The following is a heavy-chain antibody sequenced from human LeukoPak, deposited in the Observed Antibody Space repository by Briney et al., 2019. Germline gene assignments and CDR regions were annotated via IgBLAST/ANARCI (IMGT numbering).Heavy chain of an antibody. CDR3: AGGPSPPRSYSYSSPRCAFDI. V-gene: IGHV4-34*01. J-gene: IGHJ3*02. CDR1: GGSFSGYY. D-gene: IGHD5-18*01. CDR2: INHSGST. Sequence: SETLSLTCAVYGGSFSGYYWSWIRQPPGKGLEWIGEINHSGSTNYNPSLKSRVTISVDTSKNQFSLKLSSVTAADTAVYYCAGGPSPPRSYSYSSPRCAFDIWGQGTMVTVSS.